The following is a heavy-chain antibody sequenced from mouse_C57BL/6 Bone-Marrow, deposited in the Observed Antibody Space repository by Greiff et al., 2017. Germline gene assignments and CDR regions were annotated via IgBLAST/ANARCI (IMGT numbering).Heavy chain of an antibody. CDR2: IYPGDGDT. J-gene: IGHJ3*01. CDR1: GYAFSSSW. Sequence: QVQLKQSGPELVQPGPSVTISCKASGYAFSSSWMNWVKQRPGKGLEWIGRIYPGDGDTNYNGKFKGKATLTADESSSTAYMQHSSLTSDDSAVNFCARGGWLLTWFAYGGQGTLVTVSA. V-gene: IGHV1-82*01. D-gene: IGHD2-3*01. CDR3: ARGGWLLTWFAY.